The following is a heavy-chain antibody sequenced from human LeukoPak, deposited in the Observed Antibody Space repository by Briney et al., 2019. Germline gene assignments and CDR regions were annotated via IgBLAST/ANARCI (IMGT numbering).Heavy chain of an antibody. D-gene: IGHD3-10*01. CDR2: INHSGST. CDR1: GGSFSGYY. Sequence: KASETLSLTCAVYGGSFSGYYWSWIRQPPGKGLEWIGEINHSGSTNYNPSLKSRVTISVDTSKNQFSLKLSSVTAADTAVYYCAIQRFGRAIDYWGQGTLVTVSS. J-gene: IGHJ4*02. V-gene: IGHV4-34*01. CDR3: AIQRFGRAIDY.